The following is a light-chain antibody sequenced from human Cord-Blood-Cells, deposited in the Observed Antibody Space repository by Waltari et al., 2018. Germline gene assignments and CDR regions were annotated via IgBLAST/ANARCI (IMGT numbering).Light chain of an antibody. CDR2: KDS. CDR3: QSADSSGTYV. Sequence: SYELPQPPSVSVSPGQTARTTCSGDALPKQYAYWYQQKPGQAPVLWIYKDSERPSGIPERFSGSSPGTTVALTISGVQAEDEADYYCQSADSSGTYVFGTGTKVTVL. CDR1: ALPKQY. J-gene: IGLJ1*01. V-gene: IGLV3-25*03.